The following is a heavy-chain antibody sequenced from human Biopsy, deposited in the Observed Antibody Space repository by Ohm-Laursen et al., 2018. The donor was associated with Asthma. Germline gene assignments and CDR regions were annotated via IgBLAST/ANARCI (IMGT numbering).Heavy chain of an antibody. Sequence: LSLTCSASGFVFRSHAMHWVRQAPGKGLEWVAVVSYDGGVVHYADSMKGRFTTSRDNAKSTLYLQMNRLRTDDTAVYFCAKRRGYSDLTDFDHWGQGTLVTVSS. J-gene: IGHJ4*02. CDR2: VSYDGGVV. CDR3: AKRRGYSDLTDFDH. CDR1: GFVFRSHA. V-gene: IGHV3-30*18. D-gene: IGHD3-3*01.